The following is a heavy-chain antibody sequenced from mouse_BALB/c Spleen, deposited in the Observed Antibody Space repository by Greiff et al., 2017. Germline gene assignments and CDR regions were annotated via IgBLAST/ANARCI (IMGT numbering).Heavy chain of an antibody. V-gene: IGHV14-3*02. Sequence: DVQLQESGAELVKPGASVKLSCTASGFNIKDTYMHWVKQRPEQGLEWIGRIDPANGNTKYDPKFQGKATITADTSSNTAYLQLSSLTSEDTAVYYCARETYYRYDGAYWGQGTLVTVSA. CDR1: GFNIKDTY. CDR2: IDPANGNT. D-gene: IGHD2-14*01. CDR3: ARETYYRYDGAY. J-gene: IGHJ3*01.